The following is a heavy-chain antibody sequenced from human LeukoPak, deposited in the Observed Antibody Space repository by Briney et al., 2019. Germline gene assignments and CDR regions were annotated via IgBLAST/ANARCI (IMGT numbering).Heavy chain of an antibody. V-gene: IGHV3-11*04. Sequence: GGSLRLSCVVSGFSFSDSYMTCLRHTPGEGLESLAYISPSSHDIYYADSVKGRFTISRDNARTSLYLQMNSLRAEDTAVYYCASSLPSGWYYFDCWGQGTLVTVSS. D-gene: IGHD6-19*01. CDR2: ISPSSHDI. CDR3: ASSLPSGWYYFDC. J-gene: IGHJ4*02. CDR1: GFSFSDSY.